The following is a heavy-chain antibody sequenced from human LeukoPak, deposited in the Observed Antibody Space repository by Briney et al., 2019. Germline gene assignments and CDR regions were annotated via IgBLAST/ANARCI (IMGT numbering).Heavy chain of an antibody. CDR2: VRGSGSDT. J-gene: IGHJ4*02. CDR3: AETSRVNSAYDSPFDY. V-gene: IGHV3-23*01. CDR1: GFTFSTYA. Sequence: PGGSLRLSCAASGFTFSTYAMSCVRQAPGKGLEWVSAVRGSGSDTYYADSVKGRFTISRDNSKNTLHLQMNSLRAEDTAIYYCAETSRVNSAYDSPFDYWGQGTLVTVSS. D-gene: IGHD5-12*01.